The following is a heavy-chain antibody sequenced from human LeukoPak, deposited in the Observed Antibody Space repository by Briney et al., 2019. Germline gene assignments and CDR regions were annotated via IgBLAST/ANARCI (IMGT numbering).Heavy chain of an antibody. J-gene: IGHJ4*02. CDR3: AKRGVVIRVILVGFHKEAYYFDS. Sequence: AGSLRLSCAVSGITLSNYGMSWVRQAPGPGLEWVAGISDSGGSTDYADSVKGRFTISRDNPKNTLYLQMNSLRAEDTAVYFCAKRGVVIRVILVGFHKEAYYFDSWGQGALVTVSS. D-gene: IGHD3-22*01. V-gene: IGHV3-23*01. CDR2: ISDSGGST. CDR1: GITLSNYG.